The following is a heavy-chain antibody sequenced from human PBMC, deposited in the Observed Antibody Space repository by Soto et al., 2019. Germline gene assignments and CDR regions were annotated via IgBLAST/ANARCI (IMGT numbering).Heavy chain of an antibody. CDR1: GFIVSSNY. D-gene: IGHD6-25*01. CDR2: IFTGGAT. V-gene: IGHV3-53*01. CDR3: VKEFKRAWDH. Sequence: GGSLRLSCAASGFIVSSNYMSWVRQAPGKGLEWVSVIFTGGATDYADSVKGRFTMSRDISKNTLYLQMNSLRVDDTAVYFCVKEFKRAWDHWGLGNLVTV. J-gene: IGHJ4*02.